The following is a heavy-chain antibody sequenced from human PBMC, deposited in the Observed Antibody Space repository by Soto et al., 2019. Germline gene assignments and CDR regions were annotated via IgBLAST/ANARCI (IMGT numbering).Heavy chain of an antibody. D-gene: IGHD3-3*01. CDR1: GFTFRKYV. Sequence: EVQLLESGGGLAQPGGSLRLSCEVSGFTFRKYVMTWVRQAPGKGLELVSSLSSTGGSTYYADSVKGRFTVSRDNSKNTLFLQMNSLRAEDTAIYHCAKDQGFLEWIPQGGLDVWGPGTTVAVSS. V-gene: IGHV3-23*01. J-gene: IGHJ6*02. CDR3: AKDQGFLEWIPQGGLDV. CDR2: LSSTGGST.